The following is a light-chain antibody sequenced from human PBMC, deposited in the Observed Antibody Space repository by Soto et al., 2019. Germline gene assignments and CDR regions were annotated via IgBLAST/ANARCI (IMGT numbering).Light chain of an antibody. CDR1: SRDGGGFNY. CDR2: DVY. V-gene: IGLV2-14*01. Sequence: QSVRTQPAPVSGARGQSMTISCTGTSRDGGGFNYVSWYQQHPGKATKLLIFDVYSRPSGISNRFSGSKAGNTASLTISGLQAVDEADYYCSSYTPSSSKVLGAETKGTGL. CDR3: SSYTPSSSKV. J-gene: IGLJ1*01.